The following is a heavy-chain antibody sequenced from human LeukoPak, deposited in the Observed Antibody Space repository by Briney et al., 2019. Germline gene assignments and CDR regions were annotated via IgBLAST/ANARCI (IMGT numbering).Heavy chain of an antibody. CDR1: GXTFSSYA. CDR2: ISYDGSNK. CDR3: ARDLSDYYDSSAGTDY. J-gene: IGHJ4*02. Sequence: QPGRSLRLSFAASGXTFSSYAMHWVRQAPGKGLEWVAVISYDGSNKYYADSVKGRFTISRDNSKNTLYLQMNSLRAEDTAVYYCARDLSDYYDSSAGTDYWGQGTLVTVSS. D-gene: IGHD3-22*01. V-gene: IGHV3-30-3*01.